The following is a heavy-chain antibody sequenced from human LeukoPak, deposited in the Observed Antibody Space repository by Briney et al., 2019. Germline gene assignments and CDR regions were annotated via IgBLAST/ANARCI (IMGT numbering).Heavy chain of an antibody. J-gene: IGHJ4*02. Sequence: GGSLRLSCAASGFTVSSNYMSWVRQAPGKGLEWVSVIYSCGSTYYADSVKGRFTISRDNAKNALSLQMNSLRDEDTAVYYCATSGNYYLKYWGQGTLVTVSS. V-gene: IGHV3-66*03. CDR3: ATSGNYYLKY. D-gene: IGHD1-26*01. CDR2: IYSCGST. CDR1: GFTVSSNY.